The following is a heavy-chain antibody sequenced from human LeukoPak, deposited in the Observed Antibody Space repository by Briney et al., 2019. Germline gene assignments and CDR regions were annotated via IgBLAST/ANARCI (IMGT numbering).Heavy chain of an antibody. V-gene: IGHV3-48*04. CDR2: ISGDTSTV. CDR1: GFTFRSYG. Sequence: GGSLRLSCAASGFTFRSYGMNWVRQAPGKGLEWVSYISGDTSTVQYADSVRGRFTISRDNAKNSLHLQMNSLGPEDTAVYYCARDPYSGNYGNYYYYYMDVWGKGTTVTISS. J-gene: IGHJ6*03. CDR3: ARDPYSGNYGNYYYYYMDV. D-gene: IGHD1-26*01.